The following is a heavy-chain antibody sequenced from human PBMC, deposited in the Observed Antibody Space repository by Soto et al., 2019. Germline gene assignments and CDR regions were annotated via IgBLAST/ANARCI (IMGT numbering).Heavy chain of an antibody. V-gene: IGHV1-69*12. CDR3: ASGIQLWLRRINDGYSG. D-gene: IGHD5-18*01. CDR1: GGTFSTYA. Sequence: QVQLVQSGAEVKKPESSVKVSCKAPGGTFSTYAISWVRQAPGQGLVWMGGIIPMFGTANYAQRFQGRVTISADGSTETVYMELSSLRAEDTAVYFCASGIQLWLRRINDGYSGWGEGTLVTVSS. CDR2: IIPMFGTA. J-gene: IGHJ4*02.